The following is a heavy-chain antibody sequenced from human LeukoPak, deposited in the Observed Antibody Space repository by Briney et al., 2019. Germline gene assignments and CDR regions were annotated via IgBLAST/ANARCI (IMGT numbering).Heavy chain of an antibody. CDR2: IYYSGST. CDR1: GGSISSSSYY. CDR3: ARQYSSSSWGFDP. V-gene: IGHV4-39*07. D-gene: IGHD6-13*01. Sequence: SETLSLTCTVSGGSISSSSYYWGWIRQPPGKGLEWIGSIYYSGSTYYNPSLKSRVTISVDTSKNQFSLKLSSVTAADTAVYYCARQYSSSSWGFDPWGQGTLVTVSS. J-gene: IGHJ5*02.